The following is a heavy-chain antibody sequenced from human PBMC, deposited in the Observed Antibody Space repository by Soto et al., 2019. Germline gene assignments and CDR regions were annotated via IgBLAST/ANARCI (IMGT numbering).Heavy chain of an antibody. Sequence: GGSLRLSCVASGFIFSRSWMHWVRHAPGKGLAWVSRINGDGSITDYAEFVKGRFTISRDNAKNTLYLQMNSLRDEDRAVYYCVRAHCSGDSCQRDFYGMDVWGQGTSVTVSS. J-gene: IGHJ6*02. CDR1: GFIFSRSW. CDR2: INGDGSIT. V-gene: IGHV3-74*01. D-gene: IGHD2-15*01. CDR3: VRAHCSGDSCQRDFYGMDV.